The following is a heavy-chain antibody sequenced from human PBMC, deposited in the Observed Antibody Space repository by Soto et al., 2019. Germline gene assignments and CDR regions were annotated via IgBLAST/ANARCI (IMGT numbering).Heavy chain of an antibody. CDR2: INHSGST. D-gene: IGHD1-7*01. Sequence: NPSETLSLTCAVYGGSFSGYYWSWIRQPPGKGLEWIGEINHSGSTNYDPSLKSRVTISVDTSKNQFSLKLSSVTAADTAVYYCARLEAGTTAFDIWGKGTTVTVSS. CDR1: GGSFSGYY. J-gene: IGHJ6*04. V-gene: IGHV4-34*01. CDR3: ARLEAGTTAFDI.